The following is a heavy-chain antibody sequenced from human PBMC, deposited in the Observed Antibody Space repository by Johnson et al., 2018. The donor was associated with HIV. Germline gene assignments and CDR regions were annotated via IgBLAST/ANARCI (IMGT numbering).Heavy chain of an antibody. D-gene: IGHD2-2*01. V-gene: IGHV3-23*04. CDR2: ISGSGGST. Sequence: VQLVESGGGLVQPGGSLRLSCAASGFTFSNYAMSWVRQAPWKGLEWVSAISGSGGSTYYADSVKGRFTISRDNSKNTLYLQMNSLRAEDTAVYYCAKAGTSVVPAVHYGSNAFDIWGQGTMVTVSS. CDR3: AKAGTSVVPAVHYGSNAFDI. CDR1: GFTFSNYA. J-gene: IGHJ3*02.